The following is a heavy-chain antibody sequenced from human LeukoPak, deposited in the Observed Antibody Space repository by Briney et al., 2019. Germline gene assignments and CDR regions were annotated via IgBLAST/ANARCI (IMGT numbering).Heavy chain of an antibody. CDR2: ISAYNGNT. D-gene: IGHD6-19*01. V-gene: IGHV1-18*04. CDR1: GYTFTSYS. J-gene: IGHJ4*02. CDR3: ARDNKQWLAFDY. Sequence: ASVKVSCKASGYTFTSYSISWVRQAPGQGLEWMGWISAYNGNTNYAQKLQGRVTMTTDTSTSTAYMELRSLRSDDTAVYYCARDNKQWLAFDYWGQGTLVTVSS.